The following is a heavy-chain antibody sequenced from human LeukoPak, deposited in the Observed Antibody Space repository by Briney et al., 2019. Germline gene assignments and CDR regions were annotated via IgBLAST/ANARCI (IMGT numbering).Heavy chain of an antibody. CDR2: IIPILGIA. D-gene: IGHD3-22*01. Sequence: SVKVSCKASGGTFSSYTISWVRQAPGQGLEWMGRIIPILGIANYAQKFQGGVTITADKSTSTAYMELSSLRSEDTAVYYCARANSDYYDSSGYYGYAFDIWGQGTMVTVSS. J-gene: IGHJ3*02. CDR1: GGTFSSYT. CDR3: ARANSDYYDSSGYYGYAFDI. V-gene: IGHV1-69*02.